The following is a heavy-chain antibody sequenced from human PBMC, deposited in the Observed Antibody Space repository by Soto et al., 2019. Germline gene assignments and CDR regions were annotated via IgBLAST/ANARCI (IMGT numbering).Heavy chain of an antibody. D-gene: IGHD3-10*01. CDR3: ARDIAYYGSGSHYYYGMGV. Sequence: SSVKVSCQASGGTFSRYAFSWVRQAPGQGLEWMGGIVPIYGTRGFAQKFQGRLTITADEPTRTAYMELSSLRSEDTAAYYCARDIAYYGSGSHYYYGMGVWGQGTTVTLSS. J-gene: IGHJ6*02. CDR2: IVPIYGTR. CDR1: GGTFSRYA. V-gene: IGHV1-69*13.